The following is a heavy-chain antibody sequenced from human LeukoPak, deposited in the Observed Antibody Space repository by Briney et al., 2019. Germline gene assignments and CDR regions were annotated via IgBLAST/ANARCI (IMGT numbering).Heavy chain of an antibody. CDR2: IYSGGST. V-gene: IGHV3-66*04. CDR3: ARLGSGSSYSFDY. D-gene: IGHD3-10*01. CDR1: GFTVSSNY. J-gene: IGHJ4*02. Sequence: GGSLRLSCAASGFTVSSNYMSWVRQAPGKGLEWVSVIYSGGSTYYADSVKGRFTISRDNSKKTLYLQMNSLRAEDTAVYYYARLGSGSSYSFDYWGQGTLVTVSS.